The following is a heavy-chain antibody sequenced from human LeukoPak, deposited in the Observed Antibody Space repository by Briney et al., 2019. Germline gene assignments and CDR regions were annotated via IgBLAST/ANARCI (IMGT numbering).Heavy chain of an antibody. CDR1: GFTFSDYY. D-gene: IGHD5-12*01. CDR3: ARGGLYGYDVFDY. V-gene: IGHV3-11*06. J-gene: IGHJ4*02. Sequence: GGSLRLSCAASGFTFSDYYMSWIRQAPGKGLEWVSYISSSSSYTNYADSAKGRFTISRDNAKNSLYLQMNSLRVEDTAVYHCARGGLYGYDVFDYWGQGTLVTVSS. CDR2: ISSSSSYT.